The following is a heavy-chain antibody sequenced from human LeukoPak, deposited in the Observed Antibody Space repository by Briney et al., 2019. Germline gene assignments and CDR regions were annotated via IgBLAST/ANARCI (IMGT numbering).Heavy chain of an antibody. J-gene: IGHJ6*02. Sequence: PGGSLRLSCAASGFTFSSYGMHWVRQAPGKGLEWVAVISYDGSNKYYADSVKGRFTISRDNSKNTLYLQMNSLRAEDTAVYYCATSEEGCSGGSCCNWWSGKGYYGMDVWGQGTTVTVSS. V-gene: IGHV3-30*03. CDR2: ISYDGSNK. CDR1: GFTFSSYG. D-gene: IGHD2-15*01. CDR3: ATSEEGCSGGSCCNWWSGKGYYGMDV.